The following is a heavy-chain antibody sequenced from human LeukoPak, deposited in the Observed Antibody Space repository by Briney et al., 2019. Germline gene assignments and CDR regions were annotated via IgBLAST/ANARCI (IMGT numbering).Heavy chain of an antibody. D-gene: IGHD6-19*01. CDR3: AKDAWSGWYGYYFDY. J-gene: IGHJ4*02. V-gene: IGHV3-23*01. Sequence: GGSLRLSCAASGFTFSSYAMRWVRQAPGKGLEWVSAISGSGGSTYYADSVKGRFTISRDNSKNTLYLQMNSLRAEDTAVYYCAKDAWSGWYGYYFDYWGQGALVTVSS. CDR1: GFTFSSYA. CDR2: ISGSGGST.